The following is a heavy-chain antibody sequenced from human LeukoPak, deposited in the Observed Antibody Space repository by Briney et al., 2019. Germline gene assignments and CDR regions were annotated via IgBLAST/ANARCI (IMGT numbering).Heavy chain of an antibody. CDR1: GFTFDDYA. CDR2: ISWNSGSI. CDR3: AKGTVWLNY. D-gene: IGHD3-10*01. J-gene: IGHJ4*02. Sequence: GGSLRLSCAASGFTFDDYAMHWVRQAPGRGLEWVSGISWNSGSIGYADSVKGRFTISRDNAKNSLYLQMNSLRAEDTALYYCAKGTVWLNYWGQGTLVTVSS. V-gene: IGHV3-9*01.